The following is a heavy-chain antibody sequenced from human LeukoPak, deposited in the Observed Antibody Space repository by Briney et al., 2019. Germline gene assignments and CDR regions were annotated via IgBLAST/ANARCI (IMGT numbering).Heavy chain of an antibody. CDR3: ARDGVYSSGWYVDY. Sequence: ASVTVSFKASGYTFTGYYMHWVRQAPGQGLEWMGWINPNSGGTNYAQKFQGRVTMTRDTSISTAYMELSRLRSDDTAVYYCARDGVYSSGWYVDYWGQGTLVTVSS. CDR1: GYTFTGYY. D-gene: IGHD6-19*01. V-gene: IGHV1-2*02. J-gene: IGHJ4*02. CDR2: INPNSGGT.